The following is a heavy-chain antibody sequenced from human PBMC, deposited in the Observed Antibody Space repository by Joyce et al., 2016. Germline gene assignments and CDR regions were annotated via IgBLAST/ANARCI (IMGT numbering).Heavy chain of an antibody. J-gene: IGHJ5*02. V-gene: IGHV1-2*02. CDR1: GYTVTDYY. CDR2: INPNSGGT. CDR3: ARRITSGNWFDP. Sequence: QVQLVQSGAEVTKPGASVKVSCKASGYTVTDYYMHWMRQAPGQGLEWMRWINPNSGGTVYAQNFQGRVTMTRDTSINTAYIELRRLRFDDTAVYYCARRITSGNWFDPWGQGTLVTVSS. D-gene: IGHD3-10*01.